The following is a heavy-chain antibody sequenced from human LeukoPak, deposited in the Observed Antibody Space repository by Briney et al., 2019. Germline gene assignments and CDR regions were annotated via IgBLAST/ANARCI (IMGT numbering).Heavy chain of an antibody. CDR3: ARIEYSSSSFDY. D-gene: IGHD6-6*01. CDR2: ISYDGSSK. Sequence: PGGSLRLSCGASGFTFSSYAMHWVRQAPGKGLEWVAVISYDGSSKYYLDSVKGRLTVSRDNAKDSVLLQINSLRAEDTAIYYCARIEYSSSSFDYWGQGTLVTVSS. J-gene: IGHJ4*02. CDR1: GFTFSSYA. V-gene: IGHV3-30-3*01.